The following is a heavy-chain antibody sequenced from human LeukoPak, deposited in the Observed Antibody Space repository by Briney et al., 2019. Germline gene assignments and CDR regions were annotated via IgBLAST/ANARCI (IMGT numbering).Heavy chain of an antibody. CDR3: AREPFIVVVPAAIREEYYFDY. CDR2: IKQDGSEK. CDR1: GFTFSDYY. J-gene: IGHJ4*02. Sequence: GGSLRLSCAASGFTFSDYYMSWIRQAPGKGLEWVANIKQDGSEKYYVDSVKGRFTISRDNAKNSLYLQMNSLRAEDTAVYYCAREPFIVVVPAAIREEYYFDYWGQGTLVTVSS. D-gene: IGHD2-2*02. V-gene: IGHV3-7*01.